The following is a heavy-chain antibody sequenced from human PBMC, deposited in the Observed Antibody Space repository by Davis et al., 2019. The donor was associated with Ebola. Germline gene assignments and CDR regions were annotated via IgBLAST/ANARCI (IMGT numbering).Heavy chain of an antibody. Sequence: PSETLSLTCTVSGGSISSGSYYWSWIRQPAGKGLEWIGHIYTSGSTNYNPSLKSRVTISVDTSKNQFSLKLSSVTAADTAVYYCARGLHYYYMDVWGKGTTVTVSS. CDR3: ARGLHYYYMDV. D-gene: IGHD5-12*01. CDR2: IYTSGST. CDR1: GGSISSGSYY. V-gene: IGHV4-61*09. J-gene: IGHJ6*03.